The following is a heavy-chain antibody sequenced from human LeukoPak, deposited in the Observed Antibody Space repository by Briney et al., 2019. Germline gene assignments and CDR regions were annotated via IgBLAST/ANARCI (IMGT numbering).Heavy chain of an antibody. Sequence: GGSLRLSCVASGFTFTSYWMTWVRQAPGQGLEWVANIKEDGSETLYVDSVKGRFTVSRDNAKNSLYLQMNSLRGEDTAVYYCARGYRAPDYWGQGTLVTVSS. J-gene: IGHJ4*02. CDR1: GFTFTSYW. CDR3: ARGYRAPDY. V-gene: IGHV3-7*01. D-gene: IGHD3-16*02. CDR2: IKEDGSET.